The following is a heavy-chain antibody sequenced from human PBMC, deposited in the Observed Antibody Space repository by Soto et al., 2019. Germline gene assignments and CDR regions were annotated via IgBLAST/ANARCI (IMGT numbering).Heavy chain of an antibody. Sequence: VGSVRLSCAASGFTFSSYAMHWVRQAPGKGLEWVAVISYDGSNKYYADSVKGRFTISRDNSKNTLYLQMNSLRAEDTAVYYCATDMTKDYYYGMDVWGQGTTVTVSS. CDR2: ISYDGSNK. D-gene: IGHD3-9*01. J-gene: IGHJ6*02. CDR1: GFTFSSYA. CDR3: ATDMTKDYYYGMDV. V-gene: IGHV3-30-3*01.